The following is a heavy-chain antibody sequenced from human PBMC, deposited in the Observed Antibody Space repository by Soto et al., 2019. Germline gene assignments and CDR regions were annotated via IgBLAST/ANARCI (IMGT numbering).Heavy chain of an antibody. CDR3: ARTDRDFYGLDV. CDR2: ISAAGDP. J-gene: IGHJ6*02. CDR1: GFTFRNYD. V-gene: IGHV3-13*05. Sequence: EVQLVESGGGLVQPGGSLRLSCEASGFTFRNYDMHWVRQGTGKGLEWVSGISAAGDPDYADSVEGRFTISRENAQNFFFLQMNSLRVGDTAVYYCARTDRDFYGLDVWGQGTTVIVSS.